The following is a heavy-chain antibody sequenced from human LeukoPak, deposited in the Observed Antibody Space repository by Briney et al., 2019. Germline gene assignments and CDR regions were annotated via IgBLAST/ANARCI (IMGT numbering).Heavy chain of an antibody. CDR2: INHSGST. CDR1: GGSFSGYY. Sequence: SETLSLTCAVYGGSFSGYYWSWIRQPPGKGLEWIGEINHSGSTNYNPSLKSRVTISVDTSKNQFSLKLSSVTAADTAVYYCARTTDASPIRQRRNILTGYYYYWGQGTLVTVSS. V-gene: IGHV4-34*01. J-gene: IGHJ4*02. D-gene: IGHD3-9*01. CDR3: ARTTDASPIRQRRNILTGYYYY.